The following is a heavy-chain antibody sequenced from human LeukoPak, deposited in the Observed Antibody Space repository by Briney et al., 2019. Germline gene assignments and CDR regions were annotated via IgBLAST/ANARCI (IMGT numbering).Heavy chain of an antibody. CDR2: IIGGGGST. CDR1: GFTFSSYA. Sequence: GGSLRLSCAASGFTFSSYAMSWVRQAPGKGLEWVSTIIGGGGSTYYADSVKGRFTISRDNSKNTLYLQMNSLRAEDTAVYYCAKDRDYYDSSGGGAFDIWGQGTMVTVSS. V-gene: IGHV3-23*01. D-gene: IGHD3-22*01. J-gene: IGHJ3*02. CDR3: AKDRDYYDSSGGGAFDI.